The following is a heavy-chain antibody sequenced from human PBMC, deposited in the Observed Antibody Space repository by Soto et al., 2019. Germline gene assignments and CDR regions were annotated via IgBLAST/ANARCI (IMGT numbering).Heavy chain of an antibody. J-gene: IGHJ6*02. V-gene: IGHV1-3*01. CDR2: INAGNGNA. CDR3: ASDVCSGGSCYPNYYYYYGMDV. Sequence: ASVKVSCKASGYTFTSYAMHWVRQAPGQRLEWMGWINAGNGNAKYSQKFQGRVTITRDTSASTAYMELSSLRSEDTAVYYCASDVCSGGSCYPNYYYYYGMDVWGQGTTVTVSS. CDR1: GYTFTSYA. D-gene: IGHD2-15*01.